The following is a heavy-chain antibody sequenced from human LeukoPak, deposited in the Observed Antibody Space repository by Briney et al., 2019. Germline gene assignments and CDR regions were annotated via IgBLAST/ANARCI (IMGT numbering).Heavy chain of an antibody. CDR3: AREGDGYNYLGGHYYYYMDV. V-gene: IGHV1-8*03. D-gene: IGHD5-24*01. J-gene: IGHJ6*03. Sequence: ASVKVSCKASGYTFTSYDINWVRQATGQGLEWMGWMNPNSGNTGYAQKFQGRVTITRNTSISTAYMELSSLRSEDTAVYYCAREGDGYNYLGGHYYYYMDVWGKGTTVTVSS. CDR2: MNPNSGNT. CDR1: GYTFTSYD.